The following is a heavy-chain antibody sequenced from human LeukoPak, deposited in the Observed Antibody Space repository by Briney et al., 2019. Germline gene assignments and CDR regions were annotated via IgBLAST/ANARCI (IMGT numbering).Heavy chain of an antibody. D-gene: IGHD3-22*01. CDR1: GGSISSYY. V-gene: IGHV4-59*08. CDR2: IYYSGST. Sequence: SETLSLTCTVSGGSISSYYWSWIRQPPGKGLEWIGYIYYSGSTNYNPSLKSRVTISVDTSKNQFSLKLSSVTAADTAVYYCARHVYYDSGGYYYFDYWGQGTLVTVSS. CDR3: ARHVYYDSGGYYYFDY. J-gene: IGHJ4*02.